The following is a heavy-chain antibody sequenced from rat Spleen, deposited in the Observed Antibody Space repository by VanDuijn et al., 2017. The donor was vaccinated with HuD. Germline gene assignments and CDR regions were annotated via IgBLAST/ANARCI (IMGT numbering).Heavy chain of an antibody. J-gene: IGHJ2*01. CDR3: TRWVPYYFDY. Sequence: EVQLVESGGGSVEPGRSMKLSCVVSGLTFSNYYMAWVRQAPTKGLEWVATIRYDGSSTFYRDSVRGRFTVSRDNAKSTLYLQMDSLRSEDTATYYCTRWVPYYFDYWGQGVMVTVPS. D-gene: IGHD1-7*01. CDR2: IRYDGSST. V-gene: IGHV5-7*01. CDR1: GLTFSNYY.